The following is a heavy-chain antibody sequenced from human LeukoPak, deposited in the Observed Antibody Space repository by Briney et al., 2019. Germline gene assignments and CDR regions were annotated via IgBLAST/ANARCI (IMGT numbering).Heavy chain of an antibody. Sequence: SETLSLTCAVYGGSSSLYYRTWIRQPPGKGLGWIGEINHSGSTNYNPSLMGRVTISVDTSKTQFSLKLSSVTAADTAVYYCAHSVFYDSTAAYWGQGTLVAVSS. CDR1: GGSSSLYY. J-gene: IGHJ4*02. CDR2: INHSGST. D-gene: IGHD3-22*01. V-gene: IGHV4-34*01. CDR3: AHSVFYDSTAAY.